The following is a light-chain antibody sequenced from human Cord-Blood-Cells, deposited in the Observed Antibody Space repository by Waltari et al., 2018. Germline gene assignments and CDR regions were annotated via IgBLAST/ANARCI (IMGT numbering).Light chain of an antibody. CDR2: EGS. Sequence: QAALTQPASVSGSPGQSITISCTGTSSDVGSYNLVSWYQQHPGKAPKLMIYEGSKRPSGVSNRFAGSRSGHAASLTFSALHAEDEADYYCCSYAGSSTFVFGAGTKVTVL. CDR3: CSYAGSSTFV. CDR1: SSDVGSYNL. J-gene: IGLJ1*01. V-gene: IGLV2-23*03.